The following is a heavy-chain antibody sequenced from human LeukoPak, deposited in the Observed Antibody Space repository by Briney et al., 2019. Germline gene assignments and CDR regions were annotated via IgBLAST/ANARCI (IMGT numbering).Heavy chain of an antibody. CDR1: GFTFSTYG. J-gene: IGHJ2*01. D-gene: IGHD3-10*01. V-gene: IGHV3-33*06. CDR3: AKSYDNHNWYFHL. Sequence: GGSLRLSCAASGFTFSTYGMNWVCQAPGKGLAWVAIIWYDGNNKYYADSVKGRFTISRDNSKNTLYLQMNSLRADDTAVYYCAKSYDNHNWYFHLWGRGTLVTVSS. CDR2: IWYDGNNK.